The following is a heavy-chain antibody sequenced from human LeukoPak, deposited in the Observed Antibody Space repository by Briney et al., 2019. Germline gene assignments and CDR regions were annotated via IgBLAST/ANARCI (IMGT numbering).Heavy chain of an antibody. CDR2: IYSGDST. D-gene: IGHD1-26*01. CDR3: ARDGPYGSYDH. V-gene: IGHV3-53*04. CDR1: GFTVSSNY. J-gene: IGHJ5*02. Sequence: PGGSLRLSCAASGFTVSSNYMSCVRQAPGKGLEVVSVIYSGDSTYCADSVNGRFTIYRHNSKNPLYLQMNSLSADDTAVYYCARDGPYGSYDHWGQGTLVTVSS.